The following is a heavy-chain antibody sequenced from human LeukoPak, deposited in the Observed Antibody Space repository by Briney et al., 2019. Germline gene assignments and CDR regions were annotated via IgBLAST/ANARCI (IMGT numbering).Heavy chain of an antibody. D-gene: IGHD1-26*01. CDR3: AREARATPDF. Sequence: GGSLRLSCAASGFRFSGHYMSWIRQAPGKGLEWISYITNSGDFVNYADSVKGRFTISRDDAKNSLYLQMNSLRAEDTAVYYCAREARATPDFWGQGTVVTVSS. CDR2: ITNSGDFV. CDR1: GFRFSGHY. J-gene: IGHJ4*02. V-gene: IGHV3-11*01.